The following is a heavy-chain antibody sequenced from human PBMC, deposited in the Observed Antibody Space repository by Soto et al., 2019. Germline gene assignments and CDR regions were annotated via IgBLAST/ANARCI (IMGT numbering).Heavy chain of an antibody. J-gene: IGHJ6*02. V-gene: IGHV3-33*01. D-gene: IGHD3-16*02. CDR3: EREVYRYYGMDV. Sequence: QVQLVESGGGVVQPGRSLRLSCAASGFTFSSYGMHWVRQAPGKGLEWVAVIWYDGSNKYYADSVKGRFTISRDNSKNTLYLKMNSVRAEDTAVYYCEREVYRYYGMDVWGQGTTVTVAS. CDR1: GFTFSSYG. CDR2: IWYDGSNK.